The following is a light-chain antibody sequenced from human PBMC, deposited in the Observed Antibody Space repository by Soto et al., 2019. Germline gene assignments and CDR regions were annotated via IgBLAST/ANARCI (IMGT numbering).Light chain of an antibody. CDR1: SSDVGGYNY. CDR2: EVS. J-gene: IGLJ1*01. Sequence: QSVLTQPASVSGSPGQSITISCTGTSSDVGGYNYVSWYQQYPGKAPKLMIYEVSNRPSGVSNRFSGSKSGNTASLTISGLLAEDEADYYCSSYRRSSTRVFRNGTKVTVL. V-gene: IGLV2-14*01. CDR3: SSYRRSSTRV.